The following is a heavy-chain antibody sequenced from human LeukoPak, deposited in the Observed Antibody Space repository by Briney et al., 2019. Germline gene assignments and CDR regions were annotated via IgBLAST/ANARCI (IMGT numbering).Heavy chain of an antibody. CDR3: ARDYCSSTSCLLDY. D-gene: IGHD2-2*01. Sequence: AASVKVSCKASGYTFTGYHMHWVRQAPGQGLEWMGRINPNSGDTNYAQKFQGRVAMTRDTSISTAFMELTRLRSDDTAVYYCARDYCSSTSCLLDYWGQGTLVTVSS. V-gene: IGHV1-2*06. CDR2: INPNSGDT. J-gene: IGHJ4*02. CDR1: GYTFTGYH.